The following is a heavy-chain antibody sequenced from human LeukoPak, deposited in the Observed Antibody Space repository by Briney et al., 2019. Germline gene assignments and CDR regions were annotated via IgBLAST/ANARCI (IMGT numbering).Heavy chain of an antibody. J-gene: IGHJ4*02. V-gene: IGHV4-59*01. CDR1: GGSISSYY. CDR2: IYYSGST. CDR3: ARGAYCGGDCYSYYFDY. D-gene: IGHD2-21*02. Sequence: SETLSLTCTVSGGSISSYYWSWIRQPPGKGLEGIGYIYYSGSTNYNPSLKSRVTISVDTSKNQFSLKLSSVTAADTAVYYCARGAYCGGDCYSYYFDYWGQGTLVTVSS.